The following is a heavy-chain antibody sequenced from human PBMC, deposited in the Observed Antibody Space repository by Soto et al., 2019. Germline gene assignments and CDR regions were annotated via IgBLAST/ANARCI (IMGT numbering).Heavy chain of an antibody. J-gene: IGHJ6*02. Sequence: ASVKVSCKASGYTFTGYYMHWVRQAPGQGLEWMGWINPNSGDTNYEQKFQGWVTMTKDTSTSTAYMELSRLRSEDTAVYYCATDSGASSWYSYYYGMDVWGQGTTVTVSS. V-gene: IGHV1-2*04. CDR1: GYTFTGYY. CDR3: ATDSGASSWYSYYYGMDV. CDR2: INPNSGDT. D-gene: IGHD6-13*01.